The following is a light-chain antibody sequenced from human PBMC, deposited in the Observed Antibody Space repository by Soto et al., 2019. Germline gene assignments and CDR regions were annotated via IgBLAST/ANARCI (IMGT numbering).Light chain of an antibody. Sequence: EIVLTQSPGTLSLSPGERATLSCRASQSVSSIYLLWYQPKPGQAPRLLMYGASSRATGIPDRFSGRGSGTDCTLTISRQEPEDFAVDYCHQYGTSPYTFGQGTKLEIK. CDR1: QSVSSIY. J-gene: IGKJ2*01. CDR3: HQYGTSPYT. CDR2: GAS. V-gene: IGKV3-20*01.